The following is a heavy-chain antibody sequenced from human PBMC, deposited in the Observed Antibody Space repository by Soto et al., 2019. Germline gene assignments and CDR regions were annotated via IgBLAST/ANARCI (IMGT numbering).Heavy chain of an antibody. CDR1: GGTFSSYA. CDR3: ARSQGSSTSLAIYYYYYYGMDV. CDR2: IIPIAGTA. Sequence: QVQLVQSGAEVKKPGSSVKVSCKASGGTFSSYAISWVRQAPGQGLEWMGGIIPIAGTANYAQECQGRVTITADESTSTAYMELSSLRSEDTAVYYCARSQGSSTSLAIYYYYYYGMDVWGQGTTVTVSS. V-gene: IGHV1-69*01. D-gene: IGHD2-2*01. J-gene: IGHJ6*02.